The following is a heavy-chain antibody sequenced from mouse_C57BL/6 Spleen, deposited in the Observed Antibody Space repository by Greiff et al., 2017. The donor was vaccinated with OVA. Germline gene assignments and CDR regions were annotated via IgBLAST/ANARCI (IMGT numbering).Heavy chain of an antibody. Sequence: VQLQQSGAELVRPGASVKLSCKASGYTFTSYGISWVKQRPGQGLEWIGEIYPRSGNTYYNEKFKGKATLTTDKSSSTAYMELRSLTSEDSAVYFCARYRDYGGPFDYWGQGTTLTVSS. J-gene: IGHJ2*01. CDR1: GYTFTSYG. V-gene: IGHV1-81*01. D-gene: IGHD2-4*01. CDR3: ARYRDYGGPFDY. CDR2: IYPRSGNT.